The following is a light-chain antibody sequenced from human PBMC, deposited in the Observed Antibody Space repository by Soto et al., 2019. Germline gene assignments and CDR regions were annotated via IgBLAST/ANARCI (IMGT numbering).Light chain of an antibody. CDR3: QHFRA. CDR2: GAS. J-gene: IGKJ5*01. V-gene: IGKV3-20*01. CDR1: QSVSSSY. Sequence: EVVLTQSPGTLSLSPGERATLSCGASQSVSSSYVAWYQQKRGQAPRLLMYGASSRATGIPDRFSGSGSGTDFTLTISRLEPEDFVLYYCQHFRAFGQGTRLEIK.